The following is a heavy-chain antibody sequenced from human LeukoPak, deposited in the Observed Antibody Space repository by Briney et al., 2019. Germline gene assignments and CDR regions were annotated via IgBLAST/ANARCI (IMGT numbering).Heavy chain of an antibody. CDR1: GFTFSSYA. J-gene: IGHJ4*02. D-gene: IGHD3-22*01. V-gene: IGHV3-23*01. Sequence: GGSLRLSCVASGFTFSSYAMSWVRQAPGKGQEWVSAISGSGGSTYYADSVKGRFTISRDNSKNTLYLQMNSLRAEDTAVYYCAPGRIVVAPYFDYWGQGTLVTVSS. CDR2: ISGSGGST. CDR3: APGRIVVAPYFDY.